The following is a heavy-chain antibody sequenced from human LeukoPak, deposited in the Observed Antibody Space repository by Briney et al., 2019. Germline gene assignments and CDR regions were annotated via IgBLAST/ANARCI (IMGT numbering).Heavy chain of an antibody. J-gene: IGHJ4*02. CDR2: INPNSGGT. D-gene: IGHD6-13*01. CDR3: ARGSRSWYDFDY. V-gene: IGHV1-2*02. CDR1: GYTFTGYY. Sequence: ASVKVSCKASGYTFTGYYMHWVRQAPGQGLEWMGWINPNSGGTSSAQEFQGRVTMTRDTSIRTAYMELTRLKSDDTAVYCCARGSRSWYDFDYWGQGTLVTVSS.